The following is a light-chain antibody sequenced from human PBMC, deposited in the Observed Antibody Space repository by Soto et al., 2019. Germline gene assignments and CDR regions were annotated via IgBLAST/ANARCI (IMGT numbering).Light chain of an antibody. CDR2: GAS. CDR1: QSVSSN. V-gene: IGKV3-15*01. CDR3: EQYKNWPQT. J-gene: IGKJ1*01. Sequence: VMTQSPATLSVSPGERATLSCRASQSVSSNLAWYQQKPGQAPRLLIYGASTRAAGIPARFSGSGSATEFTLSISSLQSEDFAVYYCEQYKNWPQTFGQGTQVEIK.